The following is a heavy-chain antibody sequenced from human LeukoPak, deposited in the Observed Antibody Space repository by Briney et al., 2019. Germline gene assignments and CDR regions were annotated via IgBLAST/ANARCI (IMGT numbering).Heavy chain of an antibody. CDR1: GYTFTSYY. CDR3: SMWGRATTYDY. V-gene: IGHV1-46*01. D-gene: IGHD1-26*01. Sequence: GASVKVSCKASGYTFTSYYMHWVRQAPAQGLEWMGIINPSGGSTSYAQKFQGRVTMTRDTSTSTVYMELSSLRSEDTAVYYCSMWGRATTYDYWGQGTLVTVSS. J-gene: IGHJ4*02. CDR2: INPSGGST.